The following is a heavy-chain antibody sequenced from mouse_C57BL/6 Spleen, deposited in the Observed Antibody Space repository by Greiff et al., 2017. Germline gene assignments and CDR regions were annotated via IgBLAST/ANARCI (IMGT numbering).Heavy chain of an antibody. Sequence: QVHVKQSGAELVRPGTSVKVSCKASGYAFTNYLIEWVKQRPGQGLEWIGVINPGSGGTNYNEKFKGKATLTADKSSSTAYMQHSSLTSEDSAVSFCARSRSSYDYDHYFDYWGKGTTLTVSS. D-gene: IGHD2-4*01. CDR2: INPGSGGT. CDR3: ARSRSSYDYDHYFDY. CDR1: GYAFTNYL. V-gene: IGHV1-54*01. J-gene: IGHJ2*01.